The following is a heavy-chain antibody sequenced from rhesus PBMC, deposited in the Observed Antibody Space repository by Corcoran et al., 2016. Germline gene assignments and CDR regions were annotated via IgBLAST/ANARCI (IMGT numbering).Heavy chain of an antibody. CDR2: ISGSGGST. J-gene: IGHJ4*01. Sequence: QVQLQESGPGLVKPSETLSLTCAVSGGAISSNYWSWNRQPPGKGLEWIGRISGSGGSTDYNPSLKSRVTISTDTSKNQFSLNLSSVTAADTAVYYCARDRGYSGYSWAFDYWGQGVLVTVSS. CDR3: ARDRGYSGYSWAFDY. CDR1: GGAISSNY. V-gene: IGHV4-173*01. D-gene: IGHD5-42*01.